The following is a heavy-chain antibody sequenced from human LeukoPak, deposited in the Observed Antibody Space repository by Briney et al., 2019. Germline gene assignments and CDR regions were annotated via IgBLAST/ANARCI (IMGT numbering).Heavy chain of an antibody. CDR3: ATQAGATTGY. CDR2: FDPEDGET. CDR1: GYTLSELS. J-gene: IGHJ4*02. V-gene: IGHV1-24*01. D-gene: IGHD1-26*01. Sequence: ASVKVSCKAPGYTLSELSIHWVRQPSGKGLEWMGAFDPEDGETIYAQKFQGRATMTADTSTDTAYMELSSLRSEDTAVYYCATQAGATTGYWGQGTLVTVSS.